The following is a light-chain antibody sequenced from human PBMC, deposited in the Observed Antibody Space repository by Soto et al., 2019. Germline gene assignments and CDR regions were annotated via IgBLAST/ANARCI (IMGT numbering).Light chain of an antibody. V-gene: IGKV1-5*01. Sequence: DIQMTQSPSTLSASVGDRVTITCRASQSISSWLAWYQQKPGKAPKLLIYDDSSLESGVPSRFSGSGSGTEFTLTISSLQPDDFATYFCKQYNSYPITFGQGTRMEIK. CDR2: DDS. CDR3: KQYNSYPIT. J-gene: IGKJ5*01. CDR1: QSISSW.